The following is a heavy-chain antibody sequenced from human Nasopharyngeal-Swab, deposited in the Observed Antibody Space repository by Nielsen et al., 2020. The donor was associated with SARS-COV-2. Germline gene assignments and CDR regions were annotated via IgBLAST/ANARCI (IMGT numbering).Heavy chain of an antibody. J-gene: IGHJ4*02. Sequence: GESLKISCEASGLTFRSYAMTWVRQAPGKGLLWVSRIDTDGTITDYADSVKGRFTISRDNAKNTLYLQMNSLRAEDTAVYYCARDVGGRDNYWGQGALVTVSS. CDR1: GLTFRSYA. CDR3: ARDVGGRDNY. CDR2: IDTDGTIT. V-gene: IGHV3-74*01. D-gene: IGHD2-15*01.